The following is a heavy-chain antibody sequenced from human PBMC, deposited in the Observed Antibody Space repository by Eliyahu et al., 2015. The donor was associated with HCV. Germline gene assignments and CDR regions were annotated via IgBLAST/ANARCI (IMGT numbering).Heavy chain of an antibody. Sequence: QVTLKESGPALVKPTQTLTLTCTFSGFSLSTSGMRVSWXRQPPGKALEWLARIDWDDDKFYSTSLETRLTISKDSSKNQVVLTMTNMDPVDTGTYYCARMGFTTFYGMDVWGQGTTVTVSS. D-gene: IGHD3-3*01. CDR3: ARMGFTTFYGMDV. CDR2: IDWDDDK. V-gene: IGHV2-70*04. CDR1: GFSLSTSGMR. J-gene: IGHJ6*02.